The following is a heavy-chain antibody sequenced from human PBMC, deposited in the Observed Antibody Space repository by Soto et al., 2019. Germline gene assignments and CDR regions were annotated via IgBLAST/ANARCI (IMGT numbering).Heavy chain of an antibody. CDR1: GFTFSSYA. V-gene: IGHV3-23*01. J-gene: IGHJ6*02. CDR3: NRYYYDSSANYYYGMDV. Sequence: GESLKISCAASGFTFSSYAMSWVRQAPGKGLEWVSAISGSGGSTYYADPVKGRFTISRDNSKNTLYLQMNSLRAEDTAVYYCNRYYYDSSANYYYGMDVWGQGTTVTVSS. D-gene: IGHD3-22*01. CDR2: ISGSGGST.